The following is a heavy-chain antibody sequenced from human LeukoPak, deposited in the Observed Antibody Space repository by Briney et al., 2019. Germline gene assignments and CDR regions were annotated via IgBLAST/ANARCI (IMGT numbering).Heavy chain of an antibody. J-gene: IGHJ5*02. Sequence: PSETLSLTCTVSGRSISSGGSYWSWIRQPAGKGLEWIGRIHPSGSISYNPSLVSRVTISLDTSTNQCSLKLSSVTAADTAVYYCARGHCYGTYGSRGIWFDPWGQGSLVTVSS. CDR3: ARGHCYGTYGSRGIWFDP. D-gene: IGHD3-16*01. V-gene: IGHV4-61*02. CDR1: GRSISSGGSY. CDR2: IHPSGSI.